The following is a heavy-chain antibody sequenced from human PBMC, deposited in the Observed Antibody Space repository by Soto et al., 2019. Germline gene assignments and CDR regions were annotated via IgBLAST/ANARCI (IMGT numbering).Heavy chain of an antibody. CDR3: ARRAAARPGGYYYMDV. J-gene: IGHJ6*03. D-gene: IGHD6-6*01. V-gene: IGHV4-34*01. Sequence: PSETLSLTCAVFGGSLSSYYWSWVRQPPGKGLEWIGEINHGGSTNYNPSLKSRVTISVDTSKNQFSLKLSSVTAADTAVYYCARRAAARPGGYYYMDVWGKGTTVTVSS. CDR1: GGSLSSYY. CDR2: INHGGST.